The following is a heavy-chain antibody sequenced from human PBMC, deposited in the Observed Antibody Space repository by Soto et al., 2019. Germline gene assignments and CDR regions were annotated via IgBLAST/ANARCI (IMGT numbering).Heavy chain of an antibody. CDR1: GGSISSYY. CDR2: IYTSGST. Sequence: QVQLQESGPGLVKPSETLSLSCTVSGGSISSYYWSWIRQPAGKELEWIGRIYTSGSTNYNPSLKSRVTMSVDTPKNQFSLKLSSVTAAATAVYYCASDPPRYVGAPPTDAFDIWGQGTMVTVSS. J-gene: IGHJ3*02. CDR3: ASDPPRYVGAPPTDAFDI. D-gene: IGHD1-26*01. V-gene: IGHV4-4*07.